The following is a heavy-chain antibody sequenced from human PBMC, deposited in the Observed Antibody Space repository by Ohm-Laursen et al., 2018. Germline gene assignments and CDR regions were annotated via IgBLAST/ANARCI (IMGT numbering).Heavy chain of an antibody. CDR3: ARDSYGGGDFSYYYYYGMDV. CDR1: GGSISSYY. D-gene: IGHD2-21*02. CDR2: IYYSGST. J-gene: IGHJ6*02. V-gene: IGHV4-59*01. Sequence: SDTLSLTWTVSGGSISSYYWSWIRQPPGKGLEWIGYIYYSGSTNYNPSLKSRVTISVDTSKNQFSLKLSSVTAADTAVYYCARDSYGGGDFSYYYYYGMDVWGQGTTVTVSS.